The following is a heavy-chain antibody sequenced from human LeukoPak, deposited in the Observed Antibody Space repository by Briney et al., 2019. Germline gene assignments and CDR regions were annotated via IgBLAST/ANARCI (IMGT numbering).Heavy chain of an antibody. J-gene: IGHJ3*02. V-gene: IGHV3-33*01. CDR1: GFTFSSYG. Sequence: GGSLRLSCAASGFTFSSYGMHWVRQAPGKGLEWVAVIWYDGSNKYRADSVKGRFTISRDNSKNTLYLQMNSLRAEDTAVYHCARGRATTGTAVVGALDIWGRGTMVIVSS. CDR2: IWYDGSNK. D-gene: IGHD1-1*01. CDR3: ARGRATTGTAVVGALDI.